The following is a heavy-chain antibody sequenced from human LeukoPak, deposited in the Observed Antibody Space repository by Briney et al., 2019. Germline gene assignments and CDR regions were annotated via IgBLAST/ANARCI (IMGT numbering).Heavy chain of an antibody. V-gene: IGHV3-23*01. CDR1: GFTFSSYA. CDR2: ISGGGHNT. D-gene: IGHD3/OR15-3a*01. CDR3: AKEVRDWLPSDY. Sequence: GASLRLSCAASGFTFSSYAMSWVRQAPGKGLEWVSAISGGGHNTYYADSVKGRFTISRDNSKNTLYLQMNSLRAEDTAIYYSAKEVRDWLPSDYWGQGTLVTVSS. J-gene: IGHJ4*02.